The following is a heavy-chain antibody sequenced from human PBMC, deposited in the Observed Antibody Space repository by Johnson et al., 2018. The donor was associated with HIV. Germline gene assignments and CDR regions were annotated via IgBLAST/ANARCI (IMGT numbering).Heavy chain of an antibody. V-gene: IGHV3-30*03. CDR2: MSHDGSDK. CDR1: GFSFSSYA. J-gene: IGHJ3*02. CDR3: ARRSNVRYSSGWYAHAFDI. Sequence: QVQLVESGGGVVQPGRSLRLSCAASGFSFSSYAMHWVRQAPGKGLEWVAAMSHDGSDKYYVGSVKGRFTISRDNAKNSLYLHMNTLRAEDTAVYYCARRSNVRYSSGWYAHAFDIWGQGTMVTVSS. D-gene: IGHD6-19*01.